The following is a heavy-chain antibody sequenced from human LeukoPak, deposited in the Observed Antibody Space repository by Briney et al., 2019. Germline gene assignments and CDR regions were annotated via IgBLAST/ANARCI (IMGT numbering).Heavy chain of an antibody. Sequence: SETLSLTCTVSGASISSTNNFWGWIRQPPGKGLEWIGEINHSGSTNYNPSLKSRVTISVDTSKNQFSLKLSSVTAADTAVYYCARGGYSYGYSSAFDIWGQGTMVTVSS. D-gene: IGHD5-18*01. CDR3: ARGGYSYGYSSAFDI. CDR2: INHSGST. J-gene: IGHJ3*02. CDR1: GASISSTNNF. V-gene: IGHV4-39*07.